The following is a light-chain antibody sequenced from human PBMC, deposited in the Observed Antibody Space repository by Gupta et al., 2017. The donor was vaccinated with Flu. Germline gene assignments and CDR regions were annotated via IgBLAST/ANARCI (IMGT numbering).Light chain of an antibody. V-gene: IGKV3-15*01. J-gene: IGKJ3*01. CDR1: QSISSN. CDR3: QQYNNWPPFT. CDR2: GAS. Sequence: EIVMTQSPATLSVSPGERATLSCRASQSISSNLVWYQQKPGQTPRLLIYGASTRATGIPARFSGSGSGTEFTLTISSRQSEDFAVYYCQQYNNWPPFTFGPGTKVDIK.